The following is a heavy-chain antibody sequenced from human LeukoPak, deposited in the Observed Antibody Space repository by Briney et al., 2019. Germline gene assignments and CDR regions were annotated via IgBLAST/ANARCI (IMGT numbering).Heavy chain of an antibody. CDR2: IYYSGST. CDR1: GGSISSYY. Sequence: PSETLSLTCTVTGGSISSYYWSWLRQPPGKGLEWIGYIYYSGSTNYNPSLKSRVTISVDTSKNQFSLKLSSVTAADTAVYYCARGDGSYYYYYGMDVWGQGTTVTVSS. J-gene: IGHJ6*02. V-gene: IGHV4-59*01. D-gene: IGHD1-26*01. CDR3: ARGDGSYYYYYGMDV.